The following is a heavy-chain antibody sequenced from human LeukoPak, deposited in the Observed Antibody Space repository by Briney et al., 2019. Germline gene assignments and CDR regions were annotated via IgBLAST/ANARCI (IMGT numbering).Heavy chain of an antibody. CDR3: ARRLRGGRRYHYYYMDV. D-gene: IGHD2-15*01. V-gene: IGHV4-59*05. J-gene: IGHJ6*03. CDR2: IYYSGAT. Sequence: SETLSLTCTVSGASIGGHYWTWIRQPPGKGLEWIGSIYYSGATYYSESLKSRATISVDTIKNQFSLELRSVTAADTASYYCARRLRGGRRYHYYYMDVWGKGTTVTISS. CDR1: GASIGGHY.